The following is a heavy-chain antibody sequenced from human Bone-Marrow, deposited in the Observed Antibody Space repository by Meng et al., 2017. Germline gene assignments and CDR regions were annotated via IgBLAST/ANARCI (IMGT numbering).Heavy chain of an antibody. CDR1: GDSLSSNSAA. CDR2: IYYRSTWYY. CDR3: ARNYAFDY. D-gene: IGHD1-7*01. Sequence: QVQLQQSGPGLVKPSQTPTLTCAVFGDSLSSNSAAWNWIRQSPSQGLEWLGRIYYRSTWYYDYAVSVKSRITINPDTSKNQFSLQLNSVTPEDTAVYFCARNYAFDYWGQGTLVTVSS. J-gene: IGHJ4*02. V-gene: IGHV6-1*01.